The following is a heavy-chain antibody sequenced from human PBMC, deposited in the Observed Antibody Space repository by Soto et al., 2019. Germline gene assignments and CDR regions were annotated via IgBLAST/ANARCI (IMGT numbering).Heavy chain of an antibody. D-gene: IGHD6-19*01. Sequence: QLQLQQSGPGLVKPSETLSLTCNGSGGSTSGLSWSWFRHFPGKGLELIAYMYYNGESVYNPSLESRVTISVDTAKNHFSLMLSSMTAADTAIYYCASARQWLAFDYWGQRAQVAVSS. CDR3: ASARQWLAFDY. CDR1: GGSTSGLS. CDR2: MYYNGES. J-gene: IGHJ4*02. V-gene: IGHV4-59*12.